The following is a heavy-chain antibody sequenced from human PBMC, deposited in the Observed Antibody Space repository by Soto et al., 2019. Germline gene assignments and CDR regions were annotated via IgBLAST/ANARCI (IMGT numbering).Heavy chain of an antibody. CDR3: ARGGGGYSGQGGWLD. V-gene: IGHV1-69*13. CDR2: IIPIFGTA. CDR1: GGTFSSYA. Sequence: SVKVSCKASGGTFSSYAISWVRQAPGQGLEWMGGIIPIFGTANYAQKFQGRVTITADESTSTAYMELSSLRSEDTAVYYCARGGGGYSGQGGWLDWGQGTMVTVSS. J-gene: IGHJ3*01. D-gene: IGHD5-12*01.